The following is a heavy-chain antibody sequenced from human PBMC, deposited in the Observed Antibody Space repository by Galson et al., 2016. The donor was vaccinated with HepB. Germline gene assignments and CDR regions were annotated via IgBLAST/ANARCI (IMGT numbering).Heavy chain of an antibody. CDR3: ARGYPSYDFVWGSYRSNLGSLHYYYYMDV. CDR1: GDSVSSNSAA. J-gene: IGHJ6*03. V-gene: IGHV6-1*01. Sequence: CAISGDSVSSNSAAWNWIRQSPSRGLEWLGRTYYRSKWYNDYAVSVKSRITSNPDTSKNQFSLQLNSVTPEDTAVYYCARGYPSYDFVWGSYRSNLGSLHYYYYMDVWGKGTTVTVSS. CDR2: TYYRSKWYN. D-gene: IGHD3-16*02.